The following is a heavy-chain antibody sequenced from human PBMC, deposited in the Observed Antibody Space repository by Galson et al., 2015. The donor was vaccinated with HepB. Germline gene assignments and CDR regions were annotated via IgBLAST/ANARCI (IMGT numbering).Heavy chain of an antibody. Sequence: SLRLSCATSGFTFGDYGMTWVRQAPGKGLDWVGFIRSKAYGGTTEYAASVKGRFTIPRDDSKSIAYLQMNSLKTEDTAVYYCTRDDYYYWDMDVWGQGTTVTVSS. J-gene: IGHJ6*02. CDR3: TRDDYYYWDMDV. CDR2: IRSKAYGGTT. V-gene: IGHV3-49*04. D-gene: IGHD3-3*01. CDR1: GFTFGDYG.